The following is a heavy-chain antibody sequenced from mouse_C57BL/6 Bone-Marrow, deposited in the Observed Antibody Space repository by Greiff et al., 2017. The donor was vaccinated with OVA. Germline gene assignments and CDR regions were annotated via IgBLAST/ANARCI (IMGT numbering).Heavy chain of an antibody. Sequence: QVQLQQPGAELVMPGASVKLSCKASGYTFTSYWMHWVKQRPGQGLEWIGEIEPSDSYTNYNQKFKGKFTLTVDKSSSTAYMQLSSLTSEDSAVYYSARELGETFAYWGQGTLVTVSA. D-gene: IGHD4-1*01. V-gene: IGHV1-69*01. CDR1: GYTFTSYW. J-gene: IGHJ3*01. CDR2: IEPSDSYT. CDR3: ARELGETFAY.